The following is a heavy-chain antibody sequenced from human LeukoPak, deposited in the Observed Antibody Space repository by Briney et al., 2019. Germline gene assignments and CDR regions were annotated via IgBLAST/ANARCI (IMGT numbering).Heavy chain of an antibody. V-gene: IGHV4-59*01. CDR1: GGSISSFY. D-gene: IGHD2-15*01. CDR2: IYNSGST. CDR3: ARDVGGGPFFDY. J-gene: IGHJ4*02. Sequence: SETLSLTCTVSGGSISSFYWGWIRQPPGKGLEWIGYIYNSGSTDYNPSLKSRVTISVDTSKNQFSLKLSSVTAADPAVYYCARDVGGGPFFDYWGQGTLVTVSS.